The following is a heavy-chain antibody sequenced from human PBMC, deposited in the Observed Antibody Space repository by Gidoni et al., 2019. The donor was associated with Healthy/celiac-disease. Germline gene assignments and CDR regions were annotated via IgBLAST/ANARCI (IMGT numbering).Heavy chain of an antibody. J-gene: IGHJ4*02. V-gene: IGHV3-21*01. Sequence: EVQLVESGGGLVKPGGSLRLSCPASGFPFISYSMNWVRQAPGKGLEWVSSISSSSSYIYYADSVNGRFTISRDNAKNTLYLQMNSLRAEDTAVYYCARWEARGEYYYGSGVFDYWGQGTLVTVSS. CDR1: GFPFISYS. CDR3: ARWEARGEYYYGSGVFDY. D-gene: IGHD3-10*01. CDR2: ISSSSSYI.